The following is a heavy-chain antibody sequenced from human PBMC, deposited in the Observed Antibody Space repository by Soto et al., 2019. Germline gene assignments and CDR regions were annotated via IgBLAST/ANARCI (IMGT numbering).Heavy chain of an antibody. Sequence: QVQLVQSGAEVKKPGSSVKVSCKASGGTFSSYAISWVRQAPGQGLEWMGGIIPIFGTANYAQKFQCRVTITADESTSTAYMELSSLRSEYTAVYYCASRLGYDSSGYYYPEYFQHWGQGTLVTVSS. CDR2: IIPIFGTA. D-gene: IGHD3-22*01. CDR1: GGTFSSYA. J-gene: IGHJ1*01. CDR3: ASRLGYDSSGYYYPEYFQH. V-gene: IGHV1-69*01.